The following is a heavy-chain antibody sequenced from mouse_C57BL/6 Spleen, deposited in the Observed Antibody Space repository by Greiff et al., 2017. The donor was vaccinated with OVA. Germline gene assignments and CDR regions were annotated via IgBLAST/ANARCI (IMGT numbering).Heavy chain of an antibody. CDR3: ARDRGYDGDYYAMDY. Sequence: VQLKESGGGLVKPGGSLKLSCAASGFTFSSYAMSWVRQTPEKRLEWVATISDGGSYTYYPDNVKGRFTISRDNAKNNLYLQMSHLKSEDTAMYYCARDRGYDGDYYAMDYWGQGTSVTVSS. D-gene: IGHD2-2*01. CDR2: ISDGGSYT. V-gene: IGHV5-4*01. CDR1: GFTFSSYA. J-gene: IGHJ4*01.